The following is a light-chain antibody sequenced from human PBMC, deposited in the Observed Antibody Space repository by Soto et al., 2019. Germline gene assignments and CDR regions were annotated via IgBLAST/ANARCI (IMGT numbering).Light chain of an antibody. V-gene: IGKV1-33*01. Sequence: DIQMTQSTSSLSASVGDRVTITCQAIQDIKNYLNWYQQKPGKAPKLLIYEASNLETGVPSRFSGSGSGRSFTFSISSLQPEDIATYYCQQSDDFSTFGGGTRIEIK. J-gene: IGKJ4*01. CDR3: QQSDDFST. CDR2: EAS. CDR1: QDIKNY.